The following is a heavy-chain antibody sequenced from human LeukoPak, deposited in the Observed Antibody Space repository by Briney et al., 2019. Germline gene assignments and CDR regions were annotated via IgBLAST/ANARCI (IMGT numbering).Heavy chain of an antibody. J-gene: IGHJ6*04. V-gene: IGHV1-69*06. Sequence: SVKVSCKASGGALSSYAISWVRQAPGQGLEWMGGMIPIFGTANYAQKFQGRVTITADKSTSTAYMELSSLRSEDTAVYYCASEGQWLDNYYYYYGMDVWGKGTTVTVSS. CDR3: ASEGQWLDNYYYYYGMDV. CDR1: GGALSSYA. CDR2: MIPIFGTA. D-gene: IGHD6-19*01.